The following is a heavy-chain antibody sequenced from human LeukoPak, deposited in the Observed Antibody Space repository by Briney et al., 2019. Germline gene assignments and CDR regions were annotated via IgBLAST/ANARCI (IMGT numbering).Heavy chain of an antibody. J-gene: IGHJ4*02. CDR1: GVSISSSYSY. CDR3: ARQTGSGLFILL. V-gene: IGHV4-39*01. Sequence: PSETLSLTCTVSGVSISSSYSYWGWIRQPPGMGLEWIGSIYYTGNTYYNASLKSQVSISIDTSKNPFSLKLTSVTAADTAVYYCARQTGSGLFILLGGQGTLVTVSS. D-gene: IGHD3/OR15-3a*01. CDR2: IYYTGNT.